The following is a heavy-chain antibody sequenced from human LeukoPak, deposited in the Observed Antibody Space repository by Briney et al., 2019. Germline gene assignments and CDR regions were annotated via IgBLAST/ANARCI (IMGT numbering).Heavy chain of an antibody. J-gene: IGHJ4*02. Sequence: KPSETLSLTCTVSGGSISSYYWSWIRQPPGKGLEWIGYIYYSGSTNYNPSLKSRVTISVDTSKNQFSLKLSSVTAADTAVYYCARTYNLFGRGYYKMLGYFDYWGQGTLVTVSS. CDR3: ARTYNLFGRGYYKMLGYFDY. CDR2: IYYSGST. D-gene: IGHD3-9*01. CDR1: GGSISSYY. V-gene: IGHV4-59*01.